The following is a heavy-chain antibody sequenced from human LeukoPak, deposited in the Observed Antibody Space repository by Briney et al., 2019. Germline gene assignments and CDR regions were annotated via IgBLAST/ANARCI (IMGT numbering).Heavy chain of an antibody. CDR2: ISWNSGSI. CDR3: ARVSPGEPFDY. J-gene: IGHJ4*02. D-gene: IGHD1-14*01. Sequence: GGSQRLSCAASGFTFDDYAMHWVRQAPGKGLEWVSGISWNSGSIGYADSVKGRFTISRDNAKNSLYLQMNSLRAEDTAVYYCARVSPGEPFDYWGQGTLVTVSS. CDR1: GFTFDDYA. V-gene: IGHV3-9*01.